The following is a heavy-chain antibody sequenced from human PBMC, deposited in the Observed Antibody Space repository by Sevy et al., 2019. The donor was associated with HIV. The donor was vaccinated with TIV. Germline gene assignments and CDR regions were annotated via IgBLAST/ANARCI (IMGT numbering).Heavy chain of an antibody. V-gene: IGHV4-61*01. D-gene: IGHD1-26*01. CDR2: IYYSGST. Sequence: SETLSLTCTVSGGSVSSGSYYWSWIRQPPGKGLAWIGYIYYSGSTIYNPSLQSRVTITVDTSKNQFSLKLSSVTAADTAVYYCARDTGATPRDAFDIWGQGQWSPSPQ. CDR1: GGSVSSGSYY. CDR3: ARDTGATPRDAFDI. J-gene: IGHJ3*02.